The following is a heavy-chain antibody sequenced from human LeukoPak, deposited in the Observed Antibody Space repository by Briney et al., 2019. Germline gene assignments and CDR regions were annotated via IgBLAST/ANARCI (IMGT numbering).Heavy chain of an antibody. CDR3: ARPITMVRGGSWFDP. CDR2: MNPNRGNT. D-gene: IGHD3-10*01. CDR1: GYIFASYD. J-gene: IGHJ5*02. V-gene: IGHV1-8*01. Sequence: GASVKVSCKASGYIFASYDINWVRQATGQGLEWMGWMNPNRGNTGYAQKFQGRVTMTRNTSISTAYMELSSLRSEDTAVYYCARPITMVRGGSWFDPWGQGTLVTVSS.